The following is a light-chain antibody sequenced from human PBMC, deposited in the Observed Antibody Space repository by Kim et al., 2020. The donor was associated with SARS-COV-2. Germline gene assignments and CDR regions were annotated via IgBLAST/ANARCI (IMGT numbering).Light chain of an antibody. J-gene: IGKJ4*02. CDR1: QGISSY. Sequence: ESTGDRVTITCRASQGISSYLAWYQQKPGKAPNLLIYGAFTLQSGVPSRFSGSGSGTDFTLTISSLQSEDFATYYCQQYYSFPRTFGEGTKVDIK. V-gene: IGKV1-8*01. CDR3: QQYYSFPRT. CDR2: GAF.